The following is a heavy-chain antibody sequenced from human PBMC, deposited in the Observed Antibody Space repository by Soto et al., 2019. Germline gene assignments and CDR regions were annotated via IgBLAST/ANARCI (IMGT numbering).Heavy chain of an antibody. D-gene: IGHD3-3*01. CDR3: ARGPLVSIWSGYYTYSSGY. J-gene: IGHJ4*02. V-gene: IGHV4-34*01. Sequence: QVQLQQWGAGLLKPSETLSLTCAVYGGYFSGCYWSWIRQPPGKGLEWIGGINHSGSTNYNPSLKIRVTISVDTTNNKFSLNVSTVTAADTGGYSCARGPLVSIWSGYYTYSSGYGGQGTLVTGSS. CDR1: GGYFSGCY. CDR2: INHSGST.